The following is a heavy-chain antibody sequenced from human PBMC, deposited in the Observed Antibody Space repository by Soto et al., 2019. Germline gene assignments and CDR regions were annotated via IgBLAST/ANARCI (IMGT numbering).Heavy chain of an antibody. D-gene: IGHD5-18*01. CDR2: IKQDGSEK. CDR1: GFTFSSYW. V-gene: IGHV3-7*01. CDR3: AGTRSQRAAMGYFDY. J-gene: IGHJ4*02. Sequence: PGGSLRLSCAASGFTFSSYWMSWVRQAPGKGLGWVANIKQDGSEKYYVDSVKGRFTISRDNAKNSLYLQMNSLRAEDTAVYYCAGTRSQRAAMGYFDYWGQGTLVTVSS.